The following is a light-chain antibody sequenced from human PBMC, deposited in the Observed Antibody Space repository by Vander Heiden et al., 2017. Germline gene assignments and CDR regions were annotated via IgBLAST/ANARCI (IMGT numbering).Light chain of an antibody. CDR1: QGVSSY. J-gene: IGKJ5*01. CDR2: DAS. Sequence: EIVLTQSPATLPLPPGERAPLPCRASQGVSSYLAWYQQKPGQAPRLLIYDASNRATGIPARFSGSGPGTDFTLTISSLEPEDFAVYYCQQRSNWQITFGQGTRLEIK. V-gene: IGKV3D-11*01. CDR3: QQRSNWQIT.